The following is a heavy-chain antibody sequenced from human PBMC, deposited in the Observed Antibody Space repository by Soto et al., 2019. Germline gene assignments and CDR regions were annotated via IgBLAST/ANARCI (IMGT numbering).Heavy chain of an antibody. CDR2: ISYDGSNR. V-gene: IGHV3-30-3*01. J-gene: IGHJ4*02. Sequence: GGSLRLSCAASGFTFSSYAMHWVRQASGKGLEWVAVISYDGSNRYYADSVKGRFTISRDNSKNTLYLQMNSLRAEDTAVYYCARDRSRLFDYWGQGTLVTVSS. D-gene: IGHD2-2*01. CDR1: GFTFSSYA. CDR3: ARDRSRLFDY.